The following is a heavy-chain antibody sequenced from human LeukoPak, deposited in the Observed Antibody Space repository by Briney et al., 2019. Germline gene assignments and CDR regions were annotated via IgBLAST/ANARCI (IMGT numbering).Heavy chain of an antibody. CDR1: GGSISSSTNY. V-gene: IGHV4-39*07. D-gene: IGHD2-21*02. CDR2: LYYTGST. Sequence: SETLSLTCTVSGGSISSSTNYWGWIRQPPGKGLEWIGSLYYTGSTYYNPSLKSRVTISVDRSKNQFSLKLSSVTAADTAVYYCARTLLAVTQPWYFDLWGRGTLVTVSS. CDR3: ARTLLAVTQPWYFDL. J-gene: IGHJ2*01.